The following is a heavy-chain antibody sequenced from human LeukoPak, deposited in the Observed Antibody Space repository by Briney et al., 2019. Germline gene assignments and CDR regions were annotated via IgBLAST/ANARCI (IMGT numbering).Heavy chain of an antibody. CDR1: GFTFGDYA. CDR2: IRSKAYGGTT. Sequence: GGSLRLSCTASGFTFGDYAMSWVRQAPGKGLEWVGFIRSKAYGGTTEYAASVKGRFTISRDDPKSIAYLQMNSLKTEDTAVYYCTGDYDYVWGSYRCDYWGQGTLVTVSS. V-gene: IGHV3-49*04. J-gene: IGHJ4*02. CDR3: TGDYDYVWGSYRCDY. D-gene: IGHD3-16*02.